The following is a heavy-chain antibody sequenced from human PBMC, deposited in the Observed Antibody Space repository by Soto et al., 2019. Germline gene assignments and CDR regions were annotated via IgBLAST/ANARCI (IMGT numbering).Heavy chain of an antibody. CDR1: GYTFTSYG. Sequence: GASVKVSCKASGYTFTSYGISWVRQAPGQGLEWMGWISAYNGNTNYAQKLQGRVTMTTDTSTSTAYMELRSLRSDDTAVYYCAREEYCRGGSCPRYYMDVWGKGTTVTVSS. CDR2: ISAYNGNT. J-gene: IGHJ6*03. V-gene: IGHV1-18*01. CDR3: AREEYCRGGSCPRYYMDV. D-gene: IGHD2-15*01.